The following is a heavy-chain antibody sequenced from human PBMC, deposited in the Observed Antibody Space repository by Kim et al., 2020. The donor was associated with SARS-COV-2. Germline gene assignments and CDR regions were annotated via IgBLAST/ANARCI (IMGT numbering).Heavy chain of an antibody. J-gene: IGHJ4*02. CDR3: ARPYYYDSSGYYPPDY. V-gene: IGHV3-43*01. D-gene: IGHD3-22*01. Sequence: SVKGRFTITRDNSKNSLYLQMNSLRTEDTALYYGARPYYYDSSGYYPPDYWGQGTLVTVSS.